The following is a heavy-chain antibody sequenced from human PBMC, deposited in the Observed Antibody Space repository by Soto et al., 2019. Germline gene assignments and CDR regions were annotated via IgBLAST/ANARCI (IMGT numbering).Heavy chain of an antibody. CDR2: ITWNSANI. CDR3: AKDRWARDGVDV. D-gene: IGHD1-26*01. J-gene: IGHJ6*02. CDR1: GLRFDDYG. Sequence: EEQLVESGGGLVQPGMSLRLSCAASGLRFDDYGMHWVRQAPGKGLEWVSGITWNSANIGYADSVKGRFTIFRDNAKNSLYLEMNSLRLEDTGLYYCAKDRWARDGVDVWGQGTTVTVSS. V-gene: IGHV3-9*01.